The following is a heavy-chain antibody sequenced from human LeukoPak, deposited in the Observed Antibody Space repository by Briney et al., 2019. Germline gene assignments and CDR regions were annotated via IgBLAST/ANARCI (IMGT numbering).Heavy chain of an antibody. CDR2: INHSGST. J-gene: IGHJ6*03. CDR3: ARVGAYCSGGSCYGYYYYYMDV. Sequence: SETLSLTCAVYGGSFSGYYWSWIRQPPGKGLEWIGEINHSGSTNYNPPLKSRVTISVDTSKNQFSLKLSSVTAADTAVYYCARVGAYCSGGSCYGYYYYYMDVWGKGTTVTVSS. D-gene: IGHD2-15*01. CDR1: GGSFSGYY. V-gene: IGHV4-34*01.